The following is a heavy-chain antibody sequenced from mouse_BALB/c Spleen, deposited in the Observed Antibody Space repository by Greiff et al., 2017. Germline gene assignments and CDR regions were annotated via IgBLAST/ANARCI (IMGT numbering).Heavy chain of an antibody. CDR1: GFTFSSYT. Sequence: EVQLVESGGGLVQPGGSLKLSCAASGFTFSSYTMSWVRQTPEKRLEWVAYISNGGGSTYYPDTVKGRFTISRDNAKNTLYLQMSSLKSEDTAMYYCARPSTARATYYAMDYWGQGTSVTVSS. CDR2: ISNGGGST. J-gene: IGHJ4*01. V-gene: IGHV5-12-2*01. D-gene: IGHD3-2*01. CDR3: ARPSTARATYYAMDY.